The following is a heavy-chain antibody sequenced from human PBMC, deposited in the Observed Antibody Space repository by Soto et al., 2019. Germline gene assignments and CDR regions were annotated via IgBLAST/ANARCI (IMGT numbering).Heavy chain of an antibody. D-gene: IGHD5-18*01. V-gene: IGHV3-30-3*01. CDR1: GFSFSSQA. CDR2: ISNDGNRQ. Sequence: QEQLMESGGGVXQPGXXLRLSCVASGFSFSSQAMHWVRQAPGKGLEWVAAISNDGNRQLYADSVKDRFTISRDNSRNTLDLQMNNLRTEDTGVYFCARDIYSYGSVGTPDIWGQGTMVTVSS. CDR3: ARDIYSYGSVGTPDI. J-gene: IGHJ3*02.